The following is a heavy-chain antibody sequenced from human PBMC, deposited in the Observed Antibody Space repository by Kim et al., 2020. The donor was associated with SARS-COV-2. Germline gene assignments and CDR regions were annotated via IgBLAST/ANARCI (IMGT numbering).Heavy chain of an antibody. Sequence: ASVKVSCKASGYTFTGYYMHWVRQAPGQGLEWMGWINPNSGGTNYAQKFQGRVTMTRDTSISTAYMELSRLRSDDTAVYYCARVDRRVLWYSSSSGGAFDIWGQGTMVTVSS. D-gene: IGHD6-6*01. CDR3: ARVDRRVLWYSSSSGGAFDI. J-gene: IGHJ3*02. CDR1: GYTFTGYY. CDR2: INPNSGGT. V-gene: IGHV1-2*02.